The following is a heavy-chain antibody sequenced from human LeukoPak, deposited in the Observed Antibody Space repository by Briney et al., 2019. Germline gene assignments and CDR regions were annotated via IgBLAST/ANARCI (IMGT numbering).Heavy chain of an antibody. CDR2: INDSGTGT. J-gene: IGHJ3*02. CDR1: GFTFSNYA. Sequence: GGSLRLSCEASGFTFSNYAMTWVRQAPGKGLEWVSGINDSGTGTYYADSVKGRFSISRGKSKNTLYLQMYSLTAEDTAVYYCAKDKFRNYDAFDIWGLGTMVTVSS. V-gene: IGHV3-23*01. CDR3: AKDKFRNYDAFDI. D-gene: IGHD1-7*01.